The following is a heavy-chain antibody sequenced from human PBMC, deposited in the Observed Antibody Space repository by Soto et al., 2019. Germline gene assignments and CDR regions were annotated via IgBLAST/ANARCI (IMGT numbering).Heavy chain of an antibody. D-gene: IGHD2-15*01. CDR3: ARPYCSGGSCHPFVAFDI. Sequence: QVQLVESGGGVVQPGRSLRLSCAASGFTFSSYGMHWVRQAPGKGLEWVAVIWYDGSNKYYADSVKGRFTISRDNSKNTLYLQMNSLRAEDTAVYYCARPYCSGGSCHPFVAFDIWGQGTMVTVSS. CDR1: GFTFSSYG. J-gene: IGHJ3*02. CDR2: IWYDGSNK. V-gene: IGHV3-33*01.